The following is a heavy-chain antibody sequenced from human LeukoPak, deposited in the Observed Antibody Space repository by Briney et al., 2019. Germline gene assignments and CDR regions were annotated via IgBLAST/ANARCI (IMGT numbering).Heavy chain of an antibody. V-gene: IGHV4-59*01. Sequence: SETLSLTCTVSGGSISGYYWSWVRQSPGGGLEYIGHIHYNGNTDYNPSLKSRATISVDTSKNQFSLKLNSVTAADTAEYYCAREGIGSGTFDYWGQGTLVTVSS. D-gene: IGHD1-1*01. CDR2: IHYNGNT. CDR3: AREGIGSGTFDY. CDR1: GGSISGYY. J-gene: IGHJ4*02.